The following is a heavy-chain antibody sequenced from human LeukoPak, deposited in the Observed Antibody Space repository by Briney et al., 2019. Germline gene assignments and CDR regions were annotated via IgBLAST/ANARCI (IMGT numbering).Heavy chain of an antibody. V-gene: IGHV5-51*01. J-gene: IGHJ6*02. CDR2: IYPGDSDT. CDR3: ARLTSTVTTGDYYYYGMDV. CDR1: GSSFTSYW. Sequence: GEALQISCKGSGSSFTSYWIGWVRQMPGKGLEWMGIIYPGDSDTRYSPSFQGQVTISSDKSISTAYLQWSSLKASDTAMYYCARLTSTVTTGDYYYYGMDVWGQGTTVTVSS. D-gene: IGHD4-11*01.